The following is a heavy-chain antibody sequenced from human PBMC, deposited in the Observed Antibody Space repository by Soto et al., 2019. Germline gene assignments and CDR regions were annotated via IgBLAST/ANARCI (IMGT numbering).Heavy chain of an antibody. Sequence: EKQLVESGGALAQPGGSLRLSCVGSGFTFSIYALTWVRQAPGKGLEWVSLITNNGDTTFFGDSVKGRFSISRDNYKTTLHLHRENTTAEDTAVYYCALPAGAGGAFDVWGQGTMVAVSS. V-gene: IGHV3-23*04. J-gene: IGHJ3*01. CDR2: ITNNGDTT. CDR1: GFTFSIYA. CDR3: ALPAGAGGAFDV.